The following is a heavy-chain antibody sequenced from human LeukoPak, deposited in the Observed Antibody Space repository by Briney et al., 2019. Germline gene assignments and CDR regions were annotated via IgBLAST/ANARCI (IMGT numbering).Heavy chain of an antibody. Sequence: GASVKVSCKASGYTFTGYYMHWVRQAPGQGLEWMGWINPNNGDTHYAQKFQGTVTMTRDTSISTAYMELSSLRSDDTAVYYCAKSNGYGLIDIWGQGTMVTVSS. CDR2: INPNNGDT. D-gene: IGHD3-10*01. J-gene: IGHJ3*02. CDR1: GYTFTGYY. V-gene: IGHV1-2*02. CDR3: AKSNGYGLIDI.